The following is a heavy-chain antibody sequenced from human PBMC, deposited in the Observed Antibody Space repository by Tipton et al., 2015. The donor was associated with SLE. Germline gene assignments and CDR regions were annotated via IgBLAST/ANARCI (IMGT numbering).Heavy chain of an antibody. D-gene: IGHD1-26*01. CDR1: GGSFSYYY. J-gene: IGHJ6*03. CDR2: ISYTGSA. V-gene: IGHV4-59*01. Sequence: LRLSCSVSGGSFSYYYWGWVRQPPGKELEWIGYISYTGSANYNPSLKSRVTISADASKNHFSLKLSSVTAADTAVYFCTRGVGSYYYYMDVWGKGTTVSVSS. CDR3: TRGVGSYYYYMDV.